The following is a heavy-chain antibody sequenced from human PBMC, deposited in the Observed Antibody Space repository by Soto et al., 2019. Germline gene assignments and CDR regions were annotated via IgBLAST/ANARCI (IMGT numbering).Heavy chain of an antibody. Sequence: SETLSLTYSIYSGSFSGYYWSWIRQPPGKGLEWIGEISQSGNTNYSPSLKSRVSISIDTSKKQFSLNLASVSAADTAVYYCARAPKVSGSSQTRPDFWGQGTLVTVSS. CDR2: ISQSGNT. CDR1: SGSFSGYY. CDR3: ARAPKVSGSSQTRPDF. D-gene: IGHD6-6*01. V-gene: IGHV4-34*01. J-gene: IGHJ4*02.